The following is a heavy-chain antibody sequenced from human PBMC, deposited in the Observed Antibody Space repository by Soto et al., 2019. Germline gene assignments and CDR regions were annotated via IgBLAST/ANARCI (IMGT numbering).Heavy chain of an antibody. V-gene: IGHV4-59*01. D-gene: IGHD6-13*01. Sequence: SETLSLTCTVSGGSISSYYWSWIRQPPGKGLEWIGYIYYSWSTNYNPSLNSRVTISVDTSKNQFSLKLSSVTAADTAVYYCALAAAGTGLFDYWGQGTLVTVSS. CDR3: ALAAAGTGLFDY. CDR2: IYYSWST. J-gene: IGHJ4*02. CDR1: GGSISSYY.